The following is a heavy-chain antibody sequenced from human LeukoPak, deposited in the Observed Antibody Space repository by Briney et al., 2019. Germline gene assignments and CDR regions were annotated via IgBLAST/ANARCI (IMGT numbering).Heavy chain of an antibody. CDR1: GGSISSGGYD. CDR3: ARDRTMLPLDV. CDR2: IYYSGST. J-gene: IGHJ6*02. Sequence: SETLSLTCTVSGGSISSGGYDWSWIRQHPGKGLEWIGYIYYSGSTYYNPSLKSRVTISVDTSKNQFSLKPSSVTAADTAVYYCARDRTMLPLDVWGQGTTVTVSS. D-gene: IGHD4/OR15-4a*01. V-gene: IGHV4-31*03.